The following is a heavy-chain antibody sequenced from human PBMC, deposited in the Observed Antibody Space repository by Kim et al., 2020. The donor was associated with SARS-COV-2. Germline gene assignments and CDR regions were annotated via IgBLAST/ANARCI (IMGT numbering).Heavy chain of an antibody. Sequence: ASVKVSCKASGYTFTSYGISWVRQAPGQGLEWMGWISAYNGNTNYAQKLQGRVTMTTDTSTSTAYMELRSLRSDDTAVYYCARAHYYDSRVGWFDPWGQGTLVTVSS. CDR2: ISAYNGNT. CDR3: ARAHYYDSRVGWFDP. CDR1: GYTFTSYG. V-gene: IGHV1-18*04. D-gene: IGHD3-22*01. J-gene: IGHJ5*02.